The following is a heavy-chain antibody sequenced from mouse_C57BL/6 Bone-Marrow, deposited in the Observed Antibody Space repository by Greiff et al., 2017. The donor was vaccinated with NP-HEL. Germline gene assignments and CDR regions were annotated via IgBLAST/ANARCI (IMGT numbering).Heavy chain of an antibody. V-gene: IGHV1-42*01. Sequence: VQLQQSGPELVKPGASVKISCKASGYSFTGHYMNWVKQSPEKSLEWIGEINPSTGGTTYNQKFKAKATLTVDKSSSTAYMQLKSLTSEDSAVYYCARSNYAPYYYAMDYWGQGTSVTVSS. D-gene: IGHD1-1*02. J-gene: IGHJ4*01. CDR2: INPSTGGT. CDR3: ARSNYAPYYYAMDY. CDR1: GYSFTGHY.